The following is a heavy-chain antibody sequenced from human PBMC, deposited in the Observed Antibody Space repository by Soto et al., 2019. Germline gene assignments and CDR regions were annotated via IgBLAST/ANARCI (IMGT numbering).Heavy chain of an antibody. CDR2: IKQDGSEK. J-gene: IGHJ5*02. D-gene: IGHD6-6*01. V-gene: IGHV3-7*03. CDR1: GFTFSSYW. CDR3: AGDFTRGAARPGWFDP. Sequence: PGGSLRLSCAASGFTFSSYWMSWVRQAPGKGLEWVANIKQDGSEKYYVDSVKGRFTISRDNAKNSLYLQMNSLRAEDTAVYYCAGDFTRGAARPGWFDPWGQGTLVTVSS.